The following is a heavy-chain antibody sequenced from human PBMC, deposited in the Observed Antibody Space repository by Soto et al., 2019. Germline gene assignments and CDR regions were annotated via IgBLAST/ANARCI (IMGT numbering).Heavy chain of an antibody. D-gene: IGHD6-13*01. J-gene: IGHJ3*02. CDR1: GFTFSSYG. V-gene: IGHV3-30*18. CDR2: ISYDGSNK. CDR3: AKSMPGKQQLVFGAFDI. Sequence: VGSLRLSCAASGFTFSSYGMHWVRQAPGKGLEWVAVISYDGSNKYYADSVKGRFTISRDNSKNTLYPQMNSLRAEDTAVYYCAKSMPGKQQLVFGAFDIWGQGTMVTVSS.